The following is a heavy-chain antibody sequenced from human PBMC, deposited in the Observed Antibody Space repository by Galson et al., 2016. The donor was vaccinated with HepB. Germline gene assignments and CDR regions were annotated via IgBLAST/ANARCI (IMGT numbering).Heavy chain of an antibody. CDR3: ARLKDRIYYDSSGYPY. CDR2: IDPNDSDT. CDR1: GYSFSNYW. J-gene: IGHJ4*02. D-gene: IGHD3-22*01. V-gene: IGHV5-51*01. Sequence: QSGAEVKKPGNSLKISCKGFGYSFSNYWIAWVRQMPGKGLEWMGVIDPNDSDTRYSPSFQGQVTISADKSISTAYLQWSSLKASDTAMYDCARLKDRIYYDSSGYPYWGQGSPVTVSS.